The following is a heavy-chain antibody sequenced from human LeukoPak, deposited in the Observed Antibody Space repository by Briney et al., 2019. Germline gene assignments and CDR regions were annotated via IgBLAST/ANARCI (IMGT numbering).Heavy chain of an antibody. CDR2: IKEDGSES. CDR3: ARDSFHDY. J-gene: IGHJ4*02. D-gene: IGHD2-2*01. V-gene: IGHV3-7*01. Sequence: GGSLRLSCVASGFTFSPYWMTWVRQAPGKGLEWVANIKEDGSESYYVDSLKGRFTISRDNDKNSLFLQMNNLRAEDTAVYYCARDSFHDYWGQGTLVTVSS. CDR1: GFTFSPYW.